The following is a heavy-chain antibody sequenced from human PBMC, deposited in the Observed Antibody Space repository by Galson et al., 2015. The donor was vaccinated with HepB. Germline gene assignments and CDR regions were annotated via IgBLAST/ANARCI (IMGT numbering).Heavy chain of an antibody. CDR2: IKMKIDGGTT. CDR3: TTEAPRARQPLFDY. Sequence: SLRLSCAASGFILSSAWMSWVRQAPGEGLEWVGRIKMKIDGGTTDYAAPVKGRFTISKDDSKNTLYLQMNSLKTEDTALYYCTTEAPRARQPLFDYWGQGTLVTVSS. D-gene: IGHD5-18*01. V-gene: IGHV3-15*01. CDR1: GFILSSAW. J-gene: IGHJ4*02.